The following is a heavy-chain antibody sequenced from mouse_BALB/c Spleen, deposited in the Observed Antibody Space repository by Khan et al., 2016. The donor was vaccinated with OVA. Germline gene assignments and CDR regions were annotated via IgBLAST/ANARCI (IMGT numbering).Heavy chain of an antibody. J-gene: IGHJ3*01. CDR1: GFTFSTYG. CDR3: TRLAYYYDSEGFAY. Sequence: EVELVESGGDLVKPGGSLKISCAASGFTFSTYGMSWVRQAPDKRLEWVATVSTGGSYTYYPDSVKGRFTISRDNPKNTLYLQMSGLRAEDTAMFYCTRLAYYYDSEGFAYWGQGTLVTVPA. V-gene: IGHV5-6*01. D-gene: IGHD1-1*01. CDR2: VSTGGSYT.